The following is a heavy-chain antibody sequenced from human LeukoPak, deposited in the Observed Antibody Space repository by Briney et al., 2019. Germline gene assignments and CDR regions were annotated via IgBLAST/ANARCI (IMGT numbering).Heavy chain of an antibody. V-gene: IGHV3-21*01. Sequence: GGSLRLSCAASGFTFSSYSMNWVRQAPGKGLEWVSSISSSSSYIYYADSVKGRFTISRDNAKNSLYLQMNSLRAEDTAVYYCANGLRTGVGPYMGYHYYMDVWGKGATVTVSS. CDR3: ANGLRTGVGPYMGYHYYMDV. D-gene: IGHD3-16*01. CDR1: GFTFSSYS. J-gene: IGHJ6*03. CDR2: ISSSSSYI.